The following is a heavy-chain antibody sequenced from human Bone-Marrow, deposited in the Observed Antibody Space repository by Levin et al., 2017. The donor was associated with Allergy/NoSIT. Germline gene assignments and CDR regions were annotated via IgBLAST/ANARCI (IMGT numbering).Heavy chain of an antibody. CDR3: ARHSSGWGSYYYFDL. CDR1: RFTFDDYD. CDR2: INWDGGST. Sequence: RAGGSLRLSCVASRFTFDDYDMSWVRQGPGKGLEWVSAINWDGGSTGYADSVKGRFTISRDNAKNSLYLQMNSLRAEDTALYHCARHSSGWGSYYYFDLWGRGTLVTVSS. V-gene: IGHV3-20*01. J-gene: IGHJ2*01. D-gene: IGHD6-19*01.